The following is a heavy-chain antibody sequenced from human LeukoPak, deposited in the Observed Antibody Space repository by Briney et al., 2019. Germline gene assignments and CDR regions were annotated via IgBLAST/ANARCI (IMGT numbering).Heavy chain of an antibody. Sequence: GGSLRLSCAASGFTFNDYVMAWVRQTPGKGLEWVSTVRGGSGERFSADPAKGRFSISRDNSKNTLYLQMSSLRDDDTAMYFCARGNSYTSPYYFDYWGQGTVVTVSS. D-gene: IGHD5-18*01. CDR1: GFTFNDYV. CDR3: ARGNSYTSPYYFDY. J-gene: IGHJ4*02. CDR2: VRGGSGER. V-gene: IGHV3-23*01.